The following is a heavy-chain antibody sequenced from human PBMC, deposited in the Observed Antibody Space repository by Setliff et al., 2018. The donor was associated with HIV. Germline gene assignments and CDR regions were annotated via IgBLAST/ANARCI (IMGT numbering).Heavy chain of an antibody. V-gene: IGHV3-NL1*01. Sequence: GGSLRLSCVASGFTFSGQSMNWVRQAPGKGLEWVSIIYGNGVTKYYADSVQGRFTISRDNAKNTLYLQVNSLRAGDTGVYYCARRRPPGGCDMWGQGTKVTVSS. CDR2: IYGNGVTK. CDR1: GFTFSGQS. D-gene: IGHD2-15*01. J-gene: IGHJ3*02. CDR3: ARRRPPGGCDM.